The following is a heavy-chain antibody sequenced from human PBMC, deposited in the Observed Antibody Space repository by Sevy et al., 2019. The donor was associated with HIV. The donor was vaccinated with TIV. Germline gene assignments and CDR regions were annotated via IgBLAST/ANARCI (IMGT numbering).Heavy chain of an antibody. Sequence: GGSLSLSCAASGFTFSSYGMHWVRQAPGKGLEWVEVISYDGSNKYYADSVKGRFTISRDNSKNTLYLQMNSLRAEDTAVYYCAKSAPSSGWSPGLDYWGQGTLVTVSS. CDR2: ISYDGSNK. CDR3: AKSAPSSGWSPGLDY. CDR1: GFTFSSYG. V-gene: IGHV3-30*18. J-gene: IGHJ4*02. D-gene: IGHD6-19*01.